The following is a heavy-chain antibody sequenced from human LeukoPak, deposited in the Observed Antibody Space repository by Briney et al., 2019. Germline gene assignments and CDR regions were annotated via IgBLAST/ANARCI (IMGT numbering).Heavy chain of an antibody. D-gene: IGHD5-18*01. CDR3: ARRYSYGSEGAMDV. Sequence: GESLQISCKGSGYNFANYWIGWVRQMPGKGLEWMGIIYPGDSDTKYSPSFQGQVTISADESISTAYLQWSSLQASDSAIYYCARRYSYGSEGAMDVWGRGTTVTVSS. V-gene: IGHV5-51*01. J-gene: IGHJ6*02. CDR1: GYNFANYW. CDR2: IYPGDSDT.